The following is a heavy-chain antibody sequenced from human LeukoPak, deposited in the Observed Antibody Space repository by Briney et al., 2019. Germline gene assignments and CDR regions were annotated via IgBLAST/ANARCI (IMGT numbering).Heavy chain of an antibody. CDR3: ERIVTMIVSYFDF. J-gene: IGHJ4*02. Sequence: GESLKISIKGYGYSFTSYWICWVRQMPGKGLEWMGIIYPGDSDTRYSPSFQGQVTISADKSISTAYLQWSSLKASDTAMYYCERIVTMIVSYFDFWGQGTLVTVSS. CDR1: GYSFTSYW. CDR2: IYPGDSDT. V-gene: IGHV5-51*01. D-gene: IGHD3-22*01.